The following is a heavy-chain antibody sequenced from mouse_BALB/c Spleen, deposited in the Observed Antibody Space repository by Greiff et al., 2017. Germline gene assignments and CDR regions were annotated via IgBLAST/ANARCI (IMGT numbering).Heavy chain of an antibody. CDR1: GFTFSSFG. J-gene: IGHJ3*01. CDR2: ISSGSSTI. D-gene: IGHD1-2*01. CDR3: ARRTTATGFAY. V-gene: IGHV5-17*02. Sequence: EVHLVESGGGLVQPGGSRKLSCAASGFTFSSFGMHWVRQAPEKGLEWVAYISSGSSTIYYADTVKGRFTISRDNPKNTLFLQMTSLRSEDTAMYYCARRTTATGFAYWGQGTLVTVSA.